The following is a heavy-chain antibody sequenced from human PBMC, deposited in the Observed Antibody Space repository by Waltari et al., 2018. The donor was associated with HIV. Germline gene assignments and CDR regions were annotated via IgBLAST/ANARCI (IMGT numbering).Heavy chain of an antibody. V-gene: IGHV3-33*01. CDR2: IWYDGTNK. CDR1: GFTFKNYG. Sequence: AQLVESGGGVVQPGRSMRLSCAESGFTFKNYGMHWIRQAPGKGLEWVAVIWYDGTNKNYADTVKGRFTISRDNARNTLYLQMNSLGVADTAVYYCARVRSSGWYIGLWGQGTLVTVSS. CDR3: ARVRSSGWYIGL. J-gene: IGHJ4*02. D-gene: IGHD6-19*01.